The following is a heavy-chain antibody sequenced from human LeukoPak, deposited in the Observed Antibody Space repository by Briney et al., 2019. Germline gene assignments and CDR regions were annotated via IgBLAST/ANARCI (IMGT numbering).Heavy chain of an antibody. J-gene: IGHJ4*02. CDR1: GGSISSGDYY. Sequence: SQTLSLTCTVSGGSISSGDYYWSWIRQPPGKGLEWIGYIYYSGSTYYNPSLKSRVTISVDTSKNQFSLKLSSVTAADTAVYYCARGYCSSTGCYYDYWGQGTLVTVSS. CDR3: ARGYCSSTGCYYDY. D-gene: IGHD2-2*01. V-gene: IGHV4-30-4*01. CDR2: IYYSGST.